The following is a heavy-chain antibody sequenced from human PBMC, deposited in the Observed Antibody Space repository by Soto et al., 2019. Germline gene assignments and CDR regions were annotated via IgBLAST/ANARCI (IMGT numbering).Heavy chain of an antibody. D-gene: IGHD5-18*01. J-gene: IGHJ6*02. CDR1: GGSFSGYY. V-gene: IGHV4-34*01. CDR3: ALLYGPDTAMVTEGYYGMDV. CDR2: INHSGST. Sequence: TLSLTCAVYGGSFSGYYWSWIRQPPGKGLEWIGEINHSGSTNYNPSLKSRVTISVDTSKNQFSLKLSSVTAADTAVYYCALLYGPDTAMVTEGYYGMDVWGQGTTVTVSS.